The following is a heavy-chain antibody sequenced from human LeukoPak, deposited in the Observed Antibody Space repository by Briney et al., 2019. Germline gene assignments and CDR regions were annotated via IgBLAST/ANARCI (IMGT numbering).Heavy chain of an antibody. CDR1: GYTFTSYG. Sequence: ASVKVSCKASGYTFTSYGISWVRQAPGQGLEWMGWISAYNGNTNYAQKLQGRVTMTTDTSTSTAYMELRSLRSDDTAVYYCTRDLRVGVWFDPWGQGTLVTVSS. J-gene: IGHJ5*02. V-gene: IGHV1-18*04. CDR3: TRDLRVGVWFDP. D-gene: IGHD3-10*01. CDR2: ISAYNGNT.